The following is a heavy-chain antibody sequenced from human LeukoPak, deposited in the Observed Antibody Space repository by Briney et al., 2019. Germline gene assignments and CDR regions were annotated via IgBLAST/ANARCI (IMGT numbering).Heavy chain of an antibody. CDR2: INPSGGST. CDR3: ARDIVGPTPGGAFDI. CDR1: GYTFTSYY. Sequence: ASVKVSCKASGYTFTSYYMHWVRQAPGQGLEWMGIINPSGGSTSYAQKFQGRVTMTRDTSTSTVYMELSSLRSEDTAVYYCARDIVGPTPGGAFDIWGQGTMVTVSS. V-gene: IGHV1-46*01. D-gene: IGHD1-26*01. J-gene: IGHJ3*02.